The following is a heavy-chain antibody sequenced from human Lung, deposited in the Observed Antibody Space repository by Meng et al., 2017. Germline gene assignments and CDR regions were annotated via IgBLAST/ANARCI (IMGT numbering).Heavy chain of an antibody. D-gene: IGHD5-18*01. CDR2: ISSSGSTI. CDR1: GFTFSSYE. V-gene: IGHV3-48*03. J-gene: IGHJ4*02. Sequence: GGSLKISCAASGFTFSSYEMNWVRQAPGKGLEWVSYISSSGSTIYYADSVKGRFTISRDNAKNSLYLQMNSLRAEDTAVYYCARGPVQLWLAGFGYWGQGTLVTVSS. CDR3: ARGPVQLWLAGFGY.